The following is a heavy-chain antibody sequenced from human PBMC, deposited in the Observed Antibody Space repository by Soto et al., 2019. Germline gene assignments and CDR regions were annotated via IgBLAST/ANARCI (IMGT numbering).Heavy chain of an antibody. J-gene: IGHJ6*02. V-gene: IGHV3-30-3*01. D-gene: IGHD3-9*01. CDR2: ISDDGSKE. Sequence: GGSLRLSCAVSGITFSRYAMHWVRQAPGKGLEWVAVISDDGSKEYYADSVKGRFTISRDNSKNTLYLQMNSLRAEDTAVYYCARGLVIIKNYYGMDVWGQGTTVTVSS. CDR3: ARGLVIIKNYYGMDV. CDR1: GITFSRYA.